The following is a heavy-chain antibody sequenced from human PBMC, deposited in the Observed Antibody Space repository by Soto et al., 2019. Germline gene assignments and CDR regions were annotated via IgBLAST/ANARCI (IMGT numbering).Heavy chain of an antibody. CDR3: ARGVGYYDILTGYYSAFDI. D-gene: IGHD3-9*01. CDR1: GGSFSGYY. V-gene: IGHV4-34*01. J-gene: IGHJ3*02. CDR2: INHSGST. Sequence: QVQLQQWGAGLLKPSETLSLTCAVYGGSFSGYYWSWIRQPPGKGLEWIGEINHSGSTNYNPSLKSRVTISVDTSKNQFSLKLSSVTAADTAVYYCARGVGYYDILTGYYSAFDIWGQGTMVTVSS.